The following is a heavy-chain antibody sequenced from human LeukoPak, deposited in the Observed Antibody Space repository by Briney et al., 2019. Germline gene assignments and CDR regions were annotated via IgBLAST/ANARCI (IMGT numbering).Heavy chain of an antibody. D-gene: IGHD6-19*01. Sequence: PSETLSLTCAVYGGSFSGYYWSWIRQPPGKGLEWIGEINHSGSTNYNPSLKSRVTISVDTSKNQFSLELSSVTAADTAVYYCARGDVAVAGEFDYWGQGTLVTVSS. CDR1: GGSFSGYY. J-gene: IGHJ4*02. CDR3: ARGDVAVAGEFDY. V-gene: IGHV4-34*01. CDR2: INHSGST.